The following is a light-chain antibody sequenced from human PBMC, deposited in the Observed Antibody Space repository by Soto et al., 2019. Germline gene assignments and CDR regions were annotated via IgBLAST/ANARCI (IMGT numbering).Light chain of an antibody. CDR1: QTINVW. V-gene: IGKV1-5*03. CDR2: KAS. CDR3: QQYDSYPWT. Sequence: DIQMTQSPSTLSASVGDRVTITCRASQTINVWLAWLQQKPGKAPNLLIYKASTLEGGVPSRFSGSGSGTEFSLTISSLQPDDFVAYYCQQYDSYPWTSGQGTKVEFK. J-gene: IGKJ1*01.